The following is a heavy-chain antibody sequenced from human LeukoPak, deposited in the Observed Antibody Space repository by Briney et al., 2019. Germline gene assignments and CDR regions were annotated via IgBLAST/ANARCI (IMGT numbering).Heavy chain of an antibody. V-gene: IGHV1-8*03. D-gene: IGHD5-12*01. CDR1: GYTFTIYD. J-gene: IGHJ5*02. CDR3: ARVDIVARGYWFDP. Sequence: ASVTVSFTSSGYTFTIYDINWVRQAAGQGLEWMGWMNPNSGNTGYAQKFQGRVTITRNTSISTAYMELSSLRSEDTAVYYCARVDIVARGYWFDPWGQGTLVTVSS. CDR2: MNPNSGNT.